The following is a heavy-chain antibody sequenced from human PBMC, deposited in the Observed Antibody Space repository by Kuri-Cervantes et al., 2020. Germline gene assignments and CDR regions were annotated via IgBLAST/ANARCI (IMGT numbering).Heavy chain of an antibody. CDR3: ARVGYDILTGSNNWFDP. J-gene: IGHJ5*02. CDR1: GFTFSSYW. D-gene: IGHD3-9*01. Sequence: SCAASGFTFSSYWMSWVRQAPGKGLEWVANIKQDGSEKYYVDSVKGRFTISRDNAKNSLYLQMNSLRAEDTAVYYCARVGYDILTGSNNWFDPWGQGTLVTVSS. CDR2: IKQDGSEK. V-gene: IGHV3-7*04.